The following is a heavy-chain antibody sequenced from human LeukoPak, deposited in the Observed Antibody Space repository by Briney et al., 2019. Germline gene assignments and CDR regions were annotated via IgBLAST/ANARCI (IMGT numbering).Heavy chain of an antibody. D-gene: IGHD3-10*01. V-gene: IGHV4-59*01. CDR1: GGSISGYY. CDR3: ARGPYGSDY. J-gene: IGHJ4*02. CDR2: IYYSGST. Sequence: PSETLSLTCTVSGGSISGYYWNWIRQPPRKGLEWIGYIYYSGSTNYNPSLKSRVTISVDTSKNQFSLKLSSVTAADTAVYYCARGPYGSDYWGRGTLVTVSS.